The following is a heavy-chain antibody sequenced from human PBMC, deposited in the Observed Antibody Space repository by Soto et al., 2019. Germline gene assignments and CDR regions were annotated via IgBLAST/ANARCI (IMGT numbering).Heavy chain of an antibody. CDR2: INPNSGTT. D-gene: IGHD2-2*01. CDR3: ARSEGSSTSLEIYYYYCYGMDV. V-gene: IGHV1-69*06. J-gene: IGHJ6*02. CDR1: GGTFSSYA. Sequence: QVQLVQSGAEVKKPGSSVKVSCKASGGTFSSYAISWVRQAPGQGLEWMGGINPNSGTTNYAQKVQGRVTITGDKSKSTAYMELSSLRSEDTAVYYCARSEGSSTSLEIYYYYCYGMDVWGQGTTVTVSS.